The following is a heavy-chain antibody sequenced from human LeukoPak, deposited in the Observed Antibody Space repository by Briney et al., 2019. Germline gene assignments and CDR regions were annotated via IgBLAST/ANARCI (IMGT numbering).Heavy chain of an antibody. CDR1: GGSFSDYY. Sequence: SSETLSLTCAVYGGSFSDYYWSWIRQPPGKGLEWIGEINHNGATKYNPSLKSRVTISVDTSKNQFSLKLNSVTAADTAVYYCARVYYYYYYMDVWGKGTAVTVSS. CDR2: INHNGAT. J-gene: IGHJ6*03. CDR3: ARVYYYYYYMDV. V-gene: IGHV4-34*01.